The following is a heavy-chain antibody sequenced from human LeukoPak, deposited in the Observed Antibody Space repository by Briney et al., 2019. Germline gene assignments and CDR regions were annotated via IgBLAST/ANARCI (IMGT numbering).Heavy chain of an antibody. CDR3: AKDFSVYNYDSRVLDY. J-gene: IGHJ4*02. CDR2: IYYSGST. V-gene: IGHV4-59*01. Sequence: SETLSLTCTVSGGSISSYYWSWIRQPPGKGLEWIGYIYYSGSTNYNLSLKSRVTISVNTSKNQFSLKLSSVTAEDTAVYYCAKDFSVYNYDSRVLDYWGQGTLVTVSS. D-gene: IGHD3-22*01. CDR1: GGSISSYY.